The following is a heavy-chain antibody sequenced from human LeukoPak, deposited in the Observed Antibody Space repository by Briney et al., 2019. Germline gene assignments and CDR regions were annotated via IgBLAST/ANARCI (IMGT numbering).Heavy chain of an antibody. CDR2: ISHSGNS. CDR3: ARHQGVVDL. V-gene: IGHV4-38-2*02. CDR1: GYSISSGYY. J-gene: IGHJ2*01. Sequence: SETLSLTCTVSGYSISSGYYWGWIRQPPGKGLEWIGEISHSGNSNYNPSLKSRVTISIDTSKNQFSLKLTSVTAADTAVYYCARHQGVVDLWGRGTLVTVSS. D-gene: IGHD3-3*01.